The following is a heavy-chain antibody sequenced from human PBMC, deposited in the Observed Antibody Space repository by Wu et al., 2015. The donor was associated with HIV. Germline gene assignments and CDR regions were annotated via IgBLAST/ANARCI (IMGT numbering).Heavy chain of an antibody. CDR1: GGTFSTYA. CDR2: IDPIFGTA. Sequence: QVQLVQSGAEVKKPGSSAKVSCKASGGTFSTYAISWVRQAPGQGLEWMGGIDPIFGTANYAQKFQGRVTITADESTSTAYMELSSLRSEDTAVYYCARGLSSLERLFLHWGQGTLVTVSS. CDR3: ARGLSSLERLFLH. D-gene: IGHD1-1*01. J-gene: IGHJ4*02. V-gene: IGHV1-69*12.